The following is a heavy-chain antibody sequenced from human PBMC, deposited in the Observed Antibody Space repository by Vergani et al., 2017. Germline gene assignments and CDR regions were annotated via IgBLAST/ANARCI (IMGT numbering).Heavy chain of an antibody. V-gene: IGHV1-24*01. CDR2: FDPEDGET. J-gene: IGHJ4*02. CDR1: GSTLTELS. CDR3: ATDAFSGLALPSFDY. D-gene: IGHD2-15*01. Sequence: QVQLVQSGAEVKKPGASVKVSCQVSGSTLTELSMHWVRQAPGKGLEWMGGFDPEDGETIYAQKFQGRVTMTEDTSTDTAYMELSSLRSEYTAVYYCATDAFSGLALPSFDYCGQVTLVTVSS.